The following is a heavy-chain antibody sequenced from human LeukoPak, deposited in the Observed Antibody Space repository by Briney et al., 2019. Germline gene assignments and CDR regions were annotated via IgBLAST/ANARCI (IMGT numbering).Heavy chain of an antibody. CDR3: ARSIAAAGIGY. V-gene: IGHV1-46*01. CDR1: GYTFTSYY. CDR2: INPSGGST. J-gene: IGHJ4*02. Sequence: ASVKVSCKASGYTFTSYYMHWVRQAPGQGLEWMGIINPSGGSTSYAQKFQGRVTITTDESTSTAYMELSSLRSEDTAVYYCARSIAAAGIGYWGQGTLVTVSS. D-gene: IGHD6-13*01.